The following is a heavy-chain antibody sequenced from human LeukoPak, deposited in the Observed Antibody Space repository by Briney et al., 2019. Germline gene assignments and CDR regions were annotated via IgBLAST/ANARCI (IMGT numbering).Heavy chain of an antibody. CDR1: GGSISSYY. Sequence: PSETLSLTCTVSGGSISSYYWSWVRQAPGKGLEWVSGISGSGGSTYYADSVKGRFTISRDNSKNTLYLQMSSLRAEDTAVYYCAKELAPGTYWGQGTLVTVSS. V-gene: IGHV3-23*01. CDR3: AKELAPGTY. J-gene: IGHJ4*02. CDR2: ISGSGGST. D-gene: IGHD3-10*01.